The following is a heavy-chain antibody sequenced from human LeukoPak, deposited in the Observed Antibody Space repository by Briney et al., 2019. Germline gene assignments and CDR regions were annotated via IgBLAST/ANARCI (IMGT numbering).Heavy chain of an antibody. CDR1: GGTFSSYA. J-gene: IGHJ4*02. D-gene: IGHD2-2*01. CDR3: ARDLYARIVVVPAAMLDY. Sequence: ASVKVSCKASGGTFSSYAISWVRQAPGQGLEWMGIINPSGGSTSYAQKFQGRVTMTRDTSTSTVYMELSSLRSEDTAVYYCARDLYARIVVVPAAMLDYWGQGTLVTVSS. V-gene: IGHV1-46*01. CDR2: INPSGGST.